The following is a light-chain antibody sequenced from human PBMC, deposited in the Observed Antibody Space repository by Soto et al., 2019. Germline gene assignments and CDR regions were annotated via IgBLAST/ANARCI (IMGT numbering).Light chain of an antibody. Sequence: EILMTQSPATLSVSPGKRATLSCRASQSVSTNLAWYQQKPGQAPRLLISGASTRATGIPARFSGSGSGTDFTLTINSLQSEDGAVYYCQQYYNWPPAFGGGTKVEIK. V-gene: IGKV3-15*01. J-gene: IGKJ4*01. CDR3: QQYYNWPPA. CDR2: GAS. CDR1: QSVSTN.